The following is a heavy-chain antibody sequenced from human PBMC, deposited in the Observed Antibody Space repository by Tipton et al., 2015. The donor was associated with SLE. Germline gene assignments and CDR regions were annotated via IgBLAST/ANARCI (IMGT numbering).Heavy chain of an antibody. CDR1: GFTFGDYA. Sequence: RSLRLSCTASGFTFGDYAMSWFRQAPGKGLEWVGFIRSKAYGGTTEYAASVKGRFTISRDDSKSIAYLQMNSLKTEDTAVYYCTRGDWWYYDSSGYRNPLFDYWGQGTLVTVSS. CDR3: TRGDWWYYDSSGYRNPLFDY. J-gene: IGHJ4*02. V-gene: IGHV3-49*03. CDR2: IRSKAYGGTT. D-gene: IGHD3-22*01.